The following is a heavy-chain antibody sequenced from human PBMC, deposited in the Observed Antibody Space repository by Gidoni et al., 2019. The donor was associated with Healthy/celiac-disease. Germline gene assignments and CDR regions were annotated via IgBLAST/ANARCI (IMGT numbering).Heavy chain of an antibody. CDR3: AKDRRAYYYGSGSYKMGWFDP. CDR2: ISGSGGST. Sequence: EVQLLESGGGLVQPGGSLRLSWAASGFTFRSYAMSWVRQAPGKGLEWVSAISGSGGSTYYADSVKGRFTISRDNSKNTLYLQMNSLRAEDTAVYYCAKDRRAYYYGSGSYKMGWFDPWGQGTLVTVSS. V-gene: IGHV3-23*01. CDR1: GFTFRSYA. J-gene: IGHJ5*02. D-gene: IGHD3-10*01.